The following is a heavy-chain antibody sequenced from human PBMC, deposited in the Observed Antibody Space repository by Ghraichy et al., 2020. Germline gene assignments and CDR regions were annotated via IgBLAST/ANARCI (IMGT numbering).Heavy chain of an antibody. J-gene: IGHJ4*02. Sequence: SETLSLTCAVYGGSFSGYYWSWIRQSPGKGLEWIGEINHSGSTNYNPSLKSRVTISVDTSKNQFSLKVSPVTAADTALYYCARGPVVRGVIDYWGQGTLVTVSS. D-gene: IGHD3-10*01. CDR3: ARGPVVRGVIDY. CDR2: INHSGST. V-gene: IGHV4-34*01. CDR1: GGSFSGYY.